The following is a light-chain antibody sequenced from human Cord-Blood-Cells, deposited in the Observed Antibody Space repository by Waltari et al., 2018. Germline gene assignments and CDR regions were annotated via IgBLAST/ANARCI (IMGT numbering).Light chain of an antibody. V-gene: IGLV2-23*01. CDR3: CSYAGSSTYVV. J-gene: IGLJ2*01. CDR1: SSDVGSDNL. Sequence: QSALTQPASVSGSPGQSITIPCTGTSSDVGSDNLVSWYQQHPGKAPKLMIYEGSKRPSGVSNRFSGSKSGNTASLTISGLQAEDEADYYCCSYAGSSTYVVFGGGTKLTVL. CDR2: EGS.